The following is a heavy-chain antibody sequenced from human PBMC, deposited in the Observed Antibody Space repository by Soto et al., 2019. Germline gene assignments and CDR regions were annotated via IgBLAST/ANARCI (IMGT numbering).Heavy chain of an antibody. D-gene: IGHD2-2*01. CDR3: ARLYCSSTSCRINNDFDY. J-gene: IGHJ4*02. CDR2: IIPIFGTA. V-gene: IGHV1-69*13. Sequence: ASVKVSCKASGGTFSSYAISWVRQAPGQGLEWMGGIIPIFGTANYAQKFQGRVTITADESTSTAYMELSSLRSEDTAVYYCARLYCSSTSCRINNDFDYWGQGTLVTVSS. CDR1: GGTFSSYA.